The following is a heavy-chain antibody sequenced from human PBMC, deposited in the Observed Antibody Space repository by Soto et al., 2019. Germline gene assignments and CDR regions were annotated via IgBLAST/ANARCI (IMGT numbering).Heavy chain of an antibody. D-gene: IGHD5-12*01. CDR1: GYTFTSYG. CDR2: ISAYNGNT. CDR3: ARVRDMIREYSGYGYYGF. J-gene: IGHJ3*01. Sequence: ASVKVSCKASGYTFTSYGISWVRQAPGQGLEWMGWISAYNGNTNYAQKLQGRVTMTTDTSTSTAYMELRSLRSDDTAVYYCARVRDMIREYSGYGYYGFWGQGTMVTVSS. V-gene: IGHV1-18*01.